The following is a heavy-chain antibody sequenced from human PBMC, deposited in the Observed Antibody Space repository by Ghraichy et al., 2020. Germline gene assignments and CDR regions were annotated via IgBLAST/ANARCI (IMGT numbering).Heavy chain of an antibody. V-gene: IGHV3-7*03. J-gene: IGHJ6*02. CDR2: IKPDGSEK. CDR3: AIRMDRGVISLYYYGMDV. Sequence: ESLNISCAASGFTFSNYWMSWVRQDPGKGLEWVANIKPDGSEKYHVNSVKGRFTISRDNAKNSLYLQMNSLRAEDTAVYYCAIRMDRGVISLYYYGMDVWGQGTTVTVSS. CDR1: GFTFSNYW. D-gene: IGHD3-10*01.